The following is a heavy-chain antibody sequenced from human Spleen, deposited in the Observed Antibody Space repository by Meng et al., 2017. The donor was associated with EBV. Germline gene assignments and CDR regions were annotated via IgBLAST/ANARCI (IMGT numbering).Heavy chain of an antibody. CDR3: ARDGLNYGRNWEFFDF. V-gene: IGHV1-18*01. CDR2: ISPNNDNT. CDR1: GNPFHNYG. Sequence: VWLVQSGAEVRKPGASVKVSCKASGNPFHNYGIGWVRQAPGQGLKWMGWISPNNDNTFYAQDVQGRLTMTTDTSTSTAYMELRSLRSDDTAIYYCARDGLNYGRNWEFFDFWGQGTLVTVSS. J-gene: IGHJ4*02. D-gene: IGHD4-23*01.